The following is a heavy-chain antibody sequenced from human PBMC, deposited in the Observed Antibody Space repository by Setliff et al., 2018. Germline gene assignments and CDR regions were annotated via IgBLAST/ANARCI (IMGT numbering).Heavy chain of an antibody. CDR1: GFTFSNYW. J-gene: IGHJ4*02. CDR3: AKDRGDPN. V-gene: IGHV3-7*03. D-gene: IGHD7-27*01. Sequence: PGGSLRLSCAASGFTFSNYWMSWVRQAPGKGLEWVAHIKGDGSEKIYVDSVKGRFTISRDNSKNTLYLQMNSLRADDTAVYFCAKDRGDPNWGQGTLVTVSS. CDR2: IKGDGSEK.